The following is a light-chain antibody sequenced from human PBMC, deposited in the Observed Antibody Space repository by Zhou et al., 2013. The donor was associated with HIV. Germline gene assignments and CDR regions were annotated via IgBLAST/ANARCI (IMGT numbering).Light chain of an antibody. CDR3: LQYNTYPIT. J-gene: IGKJ5*01. CDR1: HDMSTY. CDR2: AAS. V-gene: IGKV1-9*01. Sequence: DIQLTQSPSFLSASVGDRVTITCRASHDMSTYLAWYQQKPGRAPKLLIYAASTLQSGVPARFSGSGSGTEFTLTISSLQPEDFATYYCLQYNTYPITFGQGTRLEIK.